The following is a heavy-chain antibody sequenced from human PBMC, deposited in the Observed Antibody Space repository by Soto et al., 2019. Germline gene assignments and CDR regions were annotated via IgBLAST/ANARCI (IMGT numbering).Heavy chain of an antibody. J-gene: IGHJ6*03. Sequence: SETLSLTCAVYGGSFSGYYWSWIRQPPGKGLEWIGEINHSGSTNYNPSLKSRVTISVDTSKNQFSLKLSSVTAADTAVYYSARVLMVNAILDYYYYYMDVWGKGTTVTVSS. CDR2: INHSGST. CDR1: GGSFSGYY. CDR3: ARVLMVNAILDYYYYYMDV. D-gene: IGHD2-8*01. V-gene: IGHV4-34*01.